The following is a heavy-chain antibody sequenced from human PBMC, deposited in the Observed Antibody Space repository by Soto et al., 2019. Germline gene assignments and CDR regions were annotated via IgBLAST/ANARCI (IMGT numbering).Heavy chain of an antibody. CDR2: IIPVFGLV. CDR3: AGGRIVVVGSRAYYGMDV. V-gene: IGHV1-69*01. D-gene: IGHD3-22*01. CDR1: GGTPSNSA. J-gene: IGHJ6*02. Sequence: QVHLLLQSGAEVKKPVSSVKVSCKASGGTPSNSAISWVRQAPGQGLEWMGGIIPVFGLVKYAQNFQGRVTITADESTNTAYMELSSLRPEDTAVYYCAGGRIVVVGSRAYYGMDVWGQGTTVTVS.